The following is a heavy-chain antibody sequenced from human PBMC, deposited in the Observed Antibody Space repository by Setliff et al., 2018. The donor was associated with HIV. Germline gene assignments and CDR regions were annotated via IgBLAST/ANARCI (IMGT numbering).Heavy chain of an antibody. CDR2: INHSGST. Sequence: SETLSLTCAVYGGSFSGYYWSWIRQPPGKGLEWIGEINHSGSTNYNPSLKSRVTISVDTSKNQFSLKLSSVTAADTAVYYCARAKPHSNDSSGYYLDYWGQGTLVTVSS. J-gene: IGHJ4*02. CDR1: GGSFSGYY. V-gene: IGHV4-34*01. D-gene: IGHD3-22*01. CDR3: ARAKPHSNDSSGYYLDY.